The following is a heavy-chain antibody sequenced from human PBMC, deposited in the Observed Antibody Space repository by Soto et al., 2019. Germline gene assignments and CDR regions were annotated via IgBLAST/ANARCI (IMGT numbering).Heavy chain of an antibody. V-gene: IGHV3-23*01. Sequence: GSLKISSTASGFTVRSYAMNWVRQAPGKGLEWVSAISASGGTTYYADSVKGRFTISRDNSKNTLYLQMNSLRAEDTAVYYCAKDLGNYYYDSSGYSSYGMDVWGQGTTVTVSS. CDR3: AKDLGNYYYDSSGYSSYGMDV. D-gene: IGHD3-22*01. CDR1: GFTVRSYA. CDR2: ISASGGTT. J-gene: IGHJ6*02.